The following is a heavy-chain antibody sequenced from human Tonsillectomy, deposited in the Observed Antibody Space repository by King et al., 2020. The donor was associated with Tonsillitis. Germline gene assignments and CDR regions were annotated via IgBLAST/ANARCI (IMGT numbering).Heavy chain of an antibody. CDR1: GFTFSSYW. V-gene: IGHV3-7*01. D-gene: IGHD4-17*01. J-gene: IGHJ6*02. CDR2: IKEDGSER. Sequence: VQLVESGGGLVQPGGSLRLSCAASGFTFSSYWMNWVRQAPGKGLEWVANIKEDGSERYYVDSVRGRFTISRDNAKNSLYLQLNSLRAEDTAVYYCARERVDYGDYDARYYCGMDVWGQGTTVTGSS. CDR3: ARERVDYGDYDARYYCGMDV.